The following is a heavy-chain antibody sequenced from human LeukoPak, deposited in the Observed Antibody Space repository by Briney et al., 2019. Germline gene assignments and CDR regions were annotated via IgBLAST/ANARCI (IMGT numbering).Heavy chain of an antibody. J-gene: IGHJ6*03. CDR3: ARDRCAGGTCRRSYYYYMDV. CDR1: GFTFSDYY. CDR2: ISSSGGTI. D-gene: IGHD2-15*01. Sequence: GGSLRLSCGASGFTFSDYYMTWIRQAPGKGLEWVSYISSSGGTIDYIDSVKGRFTISRDNAKNPLYLQMNSLRAEDTAVYYCARDRCAGGTCRRSYYYYMDVWGKGTTVIVSS. V-gene: IGHV3-11*01.